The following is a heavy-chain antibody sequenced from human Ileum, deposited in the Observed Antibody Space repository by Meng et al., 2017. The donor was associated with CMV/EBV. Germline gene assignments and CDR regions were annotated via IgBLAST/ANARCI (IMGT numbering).Heavy chain of an antibody. CDR2: TYYRSKWFN. CDR1: GDSVSSTTVT. J-gene: IGHJ4*02. V-gene: IGHV6-1*01. Sequence: QVHLPQPGPGLVKTSQTLLLTCAISGDSVSSTTVTWNWIRQSPSRGLEWLGRTYYRSKWFNDYALSVRGRITINPDISKNQLSLQLNSVTPEDTAVYYCVRLTGNSWLDYWGRGTLVTVSS. CDR3: VRLTGNSWLDY. D-gene: IGHD6-13*01.